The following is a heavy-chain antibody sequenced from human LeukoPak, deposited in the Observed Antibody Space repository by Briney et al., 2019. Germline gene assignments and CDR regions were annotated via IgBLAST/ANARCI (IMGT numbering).Heavy chain of an antibody. J-gene: IGHJ4*02. CDR1: GGSISNYY. D-gene: IGHD2-15*01. Sequence: SETLSLTCTVSGGSISNYYWSWIRQPPGKGLEWIGYLSNSGSTNYNPSLKSRATISLDTSKHQFSLKLRSVTAADTAVYYCAREILPSRWMDYWGQGTLVTVSS. CDR2: LSNSGST. V-gene: IGHV4-4*08. CDR3: AREILPSRWMDY.